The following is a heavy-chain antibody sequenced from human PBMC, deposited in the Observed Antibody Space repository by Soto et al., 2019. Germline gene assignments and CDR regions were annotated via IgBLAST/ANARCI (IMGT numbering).Heavy chain of an antibody. CDR3: ARALGYNWNYVGYYYGMDV. Sequence: PSATLSLTCAVSGGSISSSNWWSWVRQPPWKGLEWIGEIYHSGSTNYNPSLKSRVTISVDKSKNQFSLKLSSVTAADTAVYYCARALGYNWNYVGYYYGMDVWGQGTTVTVSS. V-gene: IGHV4-4*02. CDR1: GGSISSSNW. CDR2: IYHSGST. J-gene: IGHJ6*02. D-gene: IGHD1-7*01.